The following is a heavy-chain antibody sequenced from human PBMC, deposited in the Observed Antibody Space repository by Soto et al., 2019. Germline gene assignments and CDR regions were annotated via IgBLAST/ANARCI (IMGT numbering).Heavy chain of an antibody. CDR2: IKSKADGGTT. CDR1: GFTFSNAW. CDR3: TTLGHYYDSSPLDV. J-gene: IGHJ6*02. V-gene: IGHV3-15*07. D-gene: IGHD3-22*01. Sequence: GGSLRLSCAASGFTFSNAWMNWVCQAPGKGLEWVGRIKSKADGGTTDYAAPVKGRFTISRDDSKNTLYLQMNSLKTEDTAVYYCTTLGHYYDSSPLDVWGQGTTVTVSS.